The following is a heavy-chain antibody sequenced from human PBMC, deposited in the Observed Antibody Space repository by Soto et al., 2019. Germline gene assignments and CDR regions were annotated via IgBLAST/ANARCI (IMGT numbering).Heavy chain of an antibody. CDR2: ISGSGGST. CDR3: AKARVQLWLQAAFDI. Sequence: VQLVESGGGVVQPGRSLRLSCAASGFTFSSYGMHWVRQAPGKGLEWVAVISGSGGSTYYADSVKGRFTISRDNSKNTLYLQMNSLRAEDTAVYYCAKARVQLWLQAAFDIWGQGTMVTVSS. D-gene: IGHD5-18*01. CDR1: GFTFSSYG. J-gene: IGHJ3*02. V-gene: IGHV3-23*04.